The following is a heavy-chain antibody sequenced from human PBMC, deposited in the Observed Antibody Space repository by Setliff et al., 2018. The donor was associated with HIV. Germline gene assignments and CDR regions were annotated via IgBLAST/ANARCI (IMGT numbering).Heavy chain of an antibody. D-gene: IGHD3-22*01. CDR1: GGTFSSYA. Sequence: ASVKVSCKACGGTFSSYAISWVRQAPGQGLEWMGGIIPILGIANYAQKFQGRVTITADKSTSTAYMELSSLRSEDTAVYYCARPLDYYYDSSGYSGAFDIWGQGTMVTVSS. CDR3: ARPLDYYYDSSGYSGAFDI. CDR2: IIPILGIA. J-gene: IGHJ3*02. V-gene: IGHV1-69*10.